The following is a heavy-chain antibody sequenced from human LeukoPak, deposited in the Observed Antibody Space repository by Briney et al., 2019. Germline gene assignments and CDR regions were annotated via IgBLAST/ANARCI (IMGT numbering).Heavy chain of an antibody. CDR2: IIPIFGTA. J-gene: IGHJ4*02. Sequence: SVKVSCKASGGTFSSYAISWVRQAPGQVLEWMGGIIPIFGTANYAQKFQGRVTITADKSTSTAYMELSSLRSEDTAVYYCASDVYDILTGPPTYWGQGTLVTVSS. V-gene: IGHV1-69*06. CDR1: GGTFSSYA. CDR3: ASDVYDILTGPPTY. D-gene: IGHD3-9*01.